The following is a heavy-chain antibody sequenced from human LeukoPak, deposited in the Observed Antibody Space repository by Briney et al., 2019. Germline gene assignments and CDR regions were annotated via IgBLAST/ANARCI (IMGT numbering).Heavy chain of an antibody. CDR1: GGSFSGYY. CDR3: DVRYYDSSGYFDAFDI. CDR2: INHSGST. J-gene: IGHJ3*02. D-gene: IGHD3-22*01. V-gene: IGHV4-34*01. Sequence: SETLSLTCAVYGGSFSGYYWSWIRQPPGKGLEWIGEINHSGSTNYNPSLKSRVTISVDTSKNQFSLKLSSVTAADTAVYYCDVRYYDSSGYFDAFDIWGQGTMVTVSS.